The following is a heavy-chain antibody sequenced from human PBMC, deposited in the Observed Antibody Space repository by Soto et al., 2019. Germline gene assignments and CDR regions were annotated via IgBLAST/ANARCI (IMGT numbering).Heavy chain of an antibody. CDR3: ARDAWELLDNYFDY. CDR1: GFTLSSYE. V-gene: IGHV3-48*03. J-gene: IGHJ4*02. CDR2: ISSGGNKV. Sequence: EVQLVESGGGLVQPGGSLRLSCAASGFTLSSYEMNWVRQAPGKGLEWVSYISSGGNKVYYADSVKGRFTISRDNAKNSWYLKMNGLRAEATAVYYCARDAWELLDNYFDYGGQGTLVTVSS. D-gene: IGHD1-26*01.